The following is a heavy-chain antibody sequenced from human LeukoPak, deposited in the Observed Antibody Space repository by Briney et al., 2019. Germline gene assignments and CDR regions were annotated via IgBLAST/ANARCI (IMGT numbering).Heavy chain of an antibody. V-gene: IGHV1-69*06. Sequence: SVKVSCKASGGTFSSFAISWVRQAPGQGLEWMGGIIPIFDTSHYAQKFQSRVTTSADKATSTAYMELSSLRSDDTAVYYCARGRIYSGSYYGYFDYWGQGTLVTVSS. J-gene: IGHJ4*02. CDR3: ARGRIYSGSYYGYFDY. D-gene: IGHD1-26*01. CDR1: GGTFSSFA. CDR2: IIPIFDTS.